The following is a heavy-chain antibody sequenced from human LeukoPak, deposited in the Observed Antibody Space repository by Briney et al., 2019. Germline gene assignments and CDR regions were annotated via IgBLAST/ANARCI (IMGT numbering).Heavy chain of an antibody. CDR3: ARDDPGVPNAFDI. D-gene: IGHD3-10*01. V-gene: IGHV3-33*01. CDR2: IWYDGSNK. CDR1: GLTFSSYG. J-gene: IGHJ3*02. Sequence: GGSLRLSCAASGLTFSSYGMHWVRQAPGKGLEWVAVIWYDGSNKYYADSVKGRFTISRDNSKNTLYLQMNSLRAEDTAVYYCARDDPGVPNAFDIWGQGTMVTVSS.